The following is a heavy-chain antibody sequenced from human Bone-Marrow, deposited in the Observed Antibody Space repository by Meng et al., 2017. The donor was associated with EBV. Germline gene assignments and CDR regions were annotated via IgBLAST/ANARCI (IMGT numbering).Heavy chain of an antibody. CDR2: IYHSGST. CDR3: ARGDDSSGLDY. J-gene: IGHJ4*02. CDR1: GGSIASGGYS. Sequence: QMQLKDSGSGLVKPSQTLSPTCVVSGGSIASGGYSWSWIRQPPGKGLEWIGYIYHSGSTSYNPSLKSRVTISVDRSKNQFSLKLNSVTAADTAVYYCARGDDSSGLDYWGQGTLVTVSS. V-gene: IGHV4-30-2*01. D-gene: IGHD3-22*01.